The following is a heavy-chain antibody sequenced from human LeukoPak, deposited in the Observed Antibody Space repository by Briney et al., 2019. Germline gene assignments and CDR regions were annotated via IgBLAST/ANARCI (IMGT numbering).Heavy chain of an antibody. J-gene: IGHJ4*02. Sequence: ASVKVSCKASGGTFSSYAISWVRQAPGQGLEWMGRIIPILGIANYAQKFQGRVTITADKSTSTAYMELSSLRSEDTAVYYCATTMVRGVIITALYFDYWGQGTLVTVSS. D-gene: IGHD3-10*01. V-gene: IGHV1-69*04. CDR2: IIPILGIA. CDR1: GGTFSSYA. CDR3: ATTMVRGVIITALYFDY.